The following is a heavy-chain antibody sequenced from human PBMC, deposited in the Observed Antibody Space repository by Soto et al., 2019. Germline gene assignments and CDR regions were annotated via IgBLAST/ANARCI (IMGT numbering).Heavy chain of an antibody. V-gene: IGHV3-7*01. J-gene: IGHJ4*02. CDR2: IKQDGSEK. CDR1: GFTFSSYW. CDR3: ARESVYCSGGSCSNLFDY. Sequence: EVQLVESGGGLVQPGGSLRLSCAASGFTFSSYWMSWVRQAPGKGLEWVANIKQDGSEKYYVDSVKGRFTISRDNAKNSLYLQMNSLRAEDTAVYYCARESVYCSGGSCSNLFDYWGQVTLVTVSS. D-gene: IGHD2-15*01.